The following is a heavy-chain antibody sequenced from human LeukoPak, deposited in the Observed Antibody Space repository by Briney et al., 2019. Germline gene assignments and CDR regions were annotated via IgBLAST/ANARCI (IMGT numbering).Heavy chain of an antibody. CDR3: ARVTLIVVVAWFDP. D-gene: IGHD2-2*01. Sequence: SETLSLTCADSGGSISSSNWWSWVRQPPGKGLEWIGEIYHSGSTNYNPSLKSRVTISVDKSKNQFSLKLNSVTAADTAVYYCARVTLIVVVAWFDPWGQGTLVIVSS. J-gene: IGHJ5*02. CDR1: GGSISSSNW. V-gene: IGHV4-4*02. CDR2: IYHSGST.